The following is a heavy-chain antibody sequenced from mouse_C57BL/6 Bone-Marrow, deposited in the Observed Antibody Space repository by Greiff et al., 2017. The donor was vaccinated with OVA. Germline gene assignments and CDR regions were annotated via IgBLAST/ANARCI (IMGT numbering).Heavy chain of an antibody. V-gene: IGHV1-59*01. Sequence: QVQLQQPGAELVRPGTSVKLSCKASGYTFTSYWMHWVKQRPGQGLEWIGVIDPSDRYTHYNHKFKGQVTLTVDTASSTAYLQVSSLTSEDSAVYYWARVNYYGSSRLGYWGQGTTLTVSA. J-gene: IGHJ2*01. CDR3: ARVNYYGSSRLGY. D-gene: IGHD1-1*01. CDR1: GYTFTSYW. CDR2: IDPSDRYT.